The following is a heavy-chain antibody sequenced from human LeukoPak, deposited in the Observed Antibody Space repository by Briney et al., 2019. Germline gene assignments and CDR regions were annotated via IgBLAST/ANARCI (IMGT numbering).Heavy chain of an antibody. D-gene: IGHD3-10*01. CDR2: INPSGGST. Sequence: ASVKVSCKASGYTFTSYYMHWVRQAPGQGLEWMGIINPSGGSTSYAQKFQGRVTMTRDTSTSTVYMELSRLRSDDTAVYYCARGGLWFGDYDWYFDLWGRGTLVTVSS. CDR3: ARGGLWFGDYDWYFDL. CDR1: GYTFTSYY. V-gene: IGHV1-46*01. J-gene: IGHJ2*01.